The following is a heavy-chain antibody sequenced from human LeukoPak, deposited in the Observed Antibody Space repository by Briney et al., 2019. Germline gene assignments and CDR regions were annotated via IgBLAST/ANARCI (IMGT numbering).Heavy chain of an antibody. D-gene: IGHD1-7*01. J-gene: IGHJ4*02. V-gene: IGHV3-21*01. CDR3: ARVGTTGRNAYFDY. CDR2: ISSSSSYI. CDR1: GFTFSSYS. Sequence: GGSLRLSCAASGFTFSSYSMNWVRQAPGKGLEWVSSISSSSSYIYYADSVKGRFTISRDNAKNSLYLQMNSLRDEDTAVYYCARVGTTGRNAYFDYWGQGTLVTVSS.